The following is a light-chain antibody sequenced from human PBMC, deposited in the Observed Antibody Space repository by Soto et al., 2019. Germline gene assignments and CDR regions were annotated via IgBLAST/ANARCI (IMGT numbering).Light chain of an antibody. J-gene: IGLJ1*01. CDR2: DVT. Sequence: QSALTQPASVSGSPGQSITISCTGTSSDVGGYNYVSWYQHHPVKAPKLMIYDVTNRPSGVSDRVSGSKSGNTASLTISGLQAEDEADYYCSSYTSSSTPYVFGTGTKLTVL. CDR3: SSYTSSSTPYV. V-gene: IGLV2-14*03. CDR1: SSDVGGYNY.